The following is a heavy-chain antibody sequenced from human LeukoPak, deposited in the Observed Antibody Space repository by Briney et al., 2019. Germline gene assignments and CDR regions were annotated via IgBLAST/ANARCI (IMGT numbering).Heavy chain of an antibody. V-gene: IGHV4-59*01. CDR2: TYYAGAT. CDR1: GASISSYY. CDR3: ARERGPNGNKDCLFDP. Sequence: SETLSLTCTVSGASISSYYWDWLRQPPGKGLEWIGYTYYAGATYYNPSLRSRVIISLDTSKNQFSLNLNSATAADTAVYYCARERGPNGNKDCLFDPWGQGTLVTVSS. D-gene: IGHD3/OR15-3a*01. J-gene: IGHJ5*02.